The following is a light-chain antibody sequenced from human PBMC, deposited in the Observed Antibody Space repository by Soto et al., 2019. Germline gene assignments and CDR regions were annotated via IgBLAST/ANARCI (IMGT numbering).Light chain of an antibody. CDR1: QSVGSK. J-gene: IGKJ2*01. Sequence: EIVMTQSPGTLSVSPGERATLSCRASQSVGSKLAWFHQKPGQAPRLLIYGALTRATGVPDRFSGSGSGTEFTLTISSLQSEDFGVYYCQQYDNWPPYTFGQGTKLEIE. CDR3: QQYDNWPPYT. CDR2: GAL. V-gene: IGKV3-15*01.